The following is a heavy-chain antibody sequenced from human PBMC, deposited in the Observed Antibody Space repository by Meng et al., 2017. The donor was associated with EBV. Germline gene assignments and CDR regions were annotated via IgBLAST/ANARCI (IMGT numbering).Heavy chain of an antibody. CDR3: TKLQSWDNRGAFDS. CDR2: LSGNGA. D-gene: IGHD4-11*01. CDR1: YFSFNAYG. V-gene: IGHV3-23*01. J-gene: IGHJ4*02. Sequence: EGWLLEAGGGLVRPGGSLRLSCSASYFSFNAYGMTWVRQAPGKGLEWVADLSGNGASDTESVKGRFTISRDSSKNTLFLQMNSLSAEDTATYYCTKLQSWDNRGAFDSWGQGTLVTVSS.